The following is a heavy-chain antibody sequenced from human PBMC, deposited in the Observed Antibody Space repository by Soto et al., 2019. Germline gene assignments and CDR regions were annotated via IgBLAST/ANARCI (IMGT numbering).Heavy chain of an antibody. Sequence: QVTLKESGPVLVQPTETLTLRCTVSGLSITDSEMGVSWIRQPPGQPLEWLAHIDSSGEKSYRTFLKSRLVISKDTSKSQIVLTMTNMDPADTATYYCARRHLAVAVSPWFDPWGQGIPVTVSS. V-gene: IGHV2-26*01. D-gene: IGHD6-19*01. CDR3: ARRHLAVAVSPWFDP. CDR2: IDSSGEK. CDR1: GLSITDSEMG. J-gene: IGHJ5*02.